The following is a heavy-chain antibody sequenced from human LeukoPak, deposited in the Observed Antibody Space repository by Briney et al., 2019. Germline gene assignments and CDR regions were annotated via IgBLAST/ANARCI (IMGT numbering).Heavy chain of an antibody. CDR3: VRHFHGSGYVVDL. D-gene: IGHD6-13*01. CDR1: GGSISTISYY. CDR2: MFFRGNT. V-gene: IGHV4-39*01. J-gene: IGHJ5*02. Sequence: PSETLSLTCTASGGSISTISYYWVWVRQPPRRGLEWTGDMFFRGNTKFNRSLKGHVTIPVDTPKNQLSLKLTSVTAADTAVFFCVRHFHGSGYVVDLWGQGTLVTVSS.